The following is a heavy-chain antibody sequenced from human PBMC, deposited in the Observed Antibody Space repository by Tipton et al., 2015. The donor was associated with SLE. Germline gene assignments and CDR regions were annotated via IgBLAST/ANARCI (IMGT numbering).Heavy chain of an antibody. Sequence: QLVQSGAEVKKPGSSVKVSCKASGGTFSSYAISWVRQAPGQGLEWMGGIIPIFGTANYAQKFQGRVTITADESTSTSYMELCSLISEETAVFYCARGGLFDILTGYFPAPGYYYYGLDVWGHGSTVTVSS. D-gene: IGHD3-9*01. J-gene: IGHJ6*02. V-gene: IGHV1-69*01. CDR1: GGTFSSYA. CDR2: IIPIFGTA. CDR3: ARGGLFDILTGYFPAPGYYYYGLDV.